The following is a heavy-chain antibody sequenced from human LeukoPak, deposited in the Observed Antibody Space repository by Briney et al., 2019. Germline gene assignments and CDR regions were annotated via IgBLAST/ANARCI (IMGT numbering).Heavy chain of an antibody. CDR1: GGSFKTYP. D-gene: IGHD3-22*01. CDR3: ARGLLVVTPHDAFDI. J-gene: IGHJ3*02. Sequence: SVKVSCKASGGSFKTYPISWGGLPPGQGLGGMGGLTQFFRRTNYTQKFQGRLIITTDESYSTAYMELSSLRSEDTAVYYCARGLLVVTPHDAFDIWGQGTMVTVSS. V-gene: IGHV1-69*05. CDR2: LTQFFRRT.